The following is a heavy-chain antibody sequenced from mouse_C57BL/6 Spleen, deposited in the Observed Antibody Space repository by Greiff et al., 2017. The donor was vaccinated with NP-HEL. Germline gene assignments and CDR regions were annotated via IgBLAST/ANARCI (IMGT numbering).Heavy chain of an antibody. CDR1: GFTFTDYY. J-gene: IGHJ2*01. CDR2: IRNKANGYTT. Sequence: EVQGVESGGGLVQPGGSLSLSCAASGFTFTDYYMSWVRQPPGKALAWLGFIRNKANGYTTEYSASVKGRFTISRDNSQSILYLQMNALRAEDSATYYCARYKGLPGSSSFDYWGQGTTLTVSS. V-gene: IGHV7-3*01. D-gene: IGHD1-1*01. CDR3: ARYKGLPGSSSFDY.